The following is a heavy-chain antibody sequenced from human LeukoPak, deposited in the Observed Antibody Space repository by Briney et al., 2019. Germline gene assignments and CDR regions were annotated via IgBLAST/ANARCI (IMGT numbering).Heavy chain of an antibody. CDR3: ARVVGYSYGAPFDP. Sequence: QTSETLSLTCTVSGRSISSYYWSWIRQPPGKGLEWIGYIYYSGSTNYNPSLKSRVTISVDTSKNQFSLRLSSVAAADTAGYYWARVVGYSYGAPFDPWGQGTLVTVSS. D-gene: IGHD5-18*01. CDR2: IYYSGST. CDR1: GRSISSYY. J-gene: IGHJ5*02. V-gene: IGHV4-59*01.